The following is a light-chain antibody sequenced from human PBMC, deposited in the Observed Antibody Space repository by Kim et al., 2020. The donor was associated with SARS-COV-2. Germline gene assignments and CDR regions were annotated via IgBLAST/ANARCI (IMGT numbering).Light chain of an antibody. CDR3: QQYGNSPIT. V-gene: IGKV3-20*01. CDR1: QSVSSSY. Sequence: EVVLTQSPGTLSLSPGERATLSCRASQSVSSSYLAWYQQKPGQTPRLLIYGASSRATDIPDRFSGSGSGTDFTLTISRLEAEDFAVYYCQQYGNSPITFGGGTKVDIK. CDR2: GAS. J-gene: IGKJ4*01.